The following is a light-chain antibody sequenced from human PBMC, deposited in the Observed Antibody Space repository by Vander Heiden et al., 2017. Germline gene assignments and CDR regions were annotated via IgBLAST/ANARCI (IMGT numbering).Light chain of an antibody. CDR2: AAS. J-gene: IGKJ1*01. CDR3: LQDYSYPRT. Sequence: AIRMTQSPSSLSASTGDRVTITCRASQGISSYLAWYQQKPGKAPKLLIYAASTLQSGVPSSFSGSGSGTDFTLTISCLQSEDFATYYCLQDYSYPRTFGQGTKVEIK. CDR1: QGISSY. V-gene: IGKV1-8*01.